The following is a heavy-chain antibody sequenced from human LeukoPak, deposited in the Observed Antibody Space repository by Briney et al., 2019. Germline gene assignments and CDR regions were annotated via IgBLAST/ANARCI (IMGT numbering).Heavy chain of an antibody. J-gene: IGHJ3*02. D-gene: IGHD3-16*01. CDR3: ARLGGLGVYDAFDI. CDR1: GFTFSSYS. Sequence: KTGGSLRLPCTASGFTFSSYSMNWVRQAPGKGLEWVSSISSSSYIYYADSVKGRFTISRDNAKNSLYLQMNSLRAEDTAVYYCARLGGLGVYDAFDIWGQGTMVTVSS. CDR2: ISSSSYI. V-gene: IGHV3-21*01.